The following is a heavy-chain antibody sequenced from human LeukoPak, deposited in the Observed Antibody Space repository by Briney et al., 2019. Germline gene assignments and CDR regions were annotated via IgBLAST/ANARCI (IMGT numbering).Heavy chain of an antibody. CDR2: IYYSGST. V-gene: IGHV4-59*12. CDR1: GGSISSYY. Sequence: SETLSLTCTVSGGSISSYYWSWIRQPPGKGLEWIGYIYYSGSTNYKPSLKSRVTISVDTSKNQFSLKLSSVTAADTAVYYCARRGSGTDAFDIWGQGTMVTVSS. CDR3: ARRGSGTDAFDI. J-gene: IGHJ3*02. D-gene: IGHD6-19*01.